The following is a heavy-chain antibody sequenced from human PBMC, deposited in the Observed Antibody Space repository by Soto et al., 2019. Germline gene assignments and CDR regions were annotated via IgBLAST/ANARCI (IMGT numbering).Heavy chain of an antibody. J-gene: IGHJ4*02. CDR1: GSTFSSYA. CDR3: AKVAIFGVVIGAFDY. Sequence: GGSLRLSCAASGSTFSSYAMSWVRQAPGKGLEWVSAISGSGGSTYYADSVKGRFTISRDNSKNTLYLQMNSLRAEDTAVYYCAKVAIFGVVIGAFDYWGQGTLVTVSS. V-gene: IGHV3-23*01. D-gene: IGHD3-3*01. CDR2: ISGSGGST.